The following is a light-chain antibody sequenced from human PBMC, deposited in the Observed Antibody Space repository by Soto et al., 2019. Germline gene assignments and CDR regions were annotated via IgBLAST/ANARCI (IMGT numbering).Light chain of an antibody. Sequence: QSALTQPASVYGSPGQSITISCTGTSSDVGAYDYVSWFQHYPSKAPKLMIYEVTNRPSGVSDRFSGSRSGNTASLTISGLQAEDEADYYCSSYTITNTLVFGSGTKLTVL. CDR1: SSDVGAYDY. J-gene: IGLJ1*01. CDR2: EVT. V-gene: IGLV2-14*01. CDR3: SSYTITNTLV.